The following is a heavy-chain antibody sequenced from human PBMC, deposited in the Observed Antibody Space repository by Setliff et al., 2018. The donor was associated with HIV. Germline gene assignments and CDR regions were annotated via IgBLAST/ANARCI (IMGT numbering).Heavy chain of an antibody. CDR1: GGSINTSNTY. Sequence: KTSETLSLTCAVSGGSINTSNTYWGWIRQPPGKGLEWIGSIFYSGHTYYNSSLKSRVTISLDTSKNQFSLKLSSVTAADTAVYYCARDPRYYYYYMDVWGKGTTVTVSS. J-gene: IGHJ6*03. CDR2: IFYSGHT. CDR3: ARDPRYYYYYMDV. V-gene: IGHV4-39*02.